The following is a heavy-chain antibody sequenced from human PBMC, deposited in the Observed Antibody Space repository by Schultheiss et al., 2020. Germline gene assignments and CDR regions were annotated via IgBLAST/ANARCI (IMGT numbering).Heavy chain of an antibody. J-gene: IGHJ4*02. CDR3: ARDPPGYCSGRNCYEDYFDY. V-gene: IGHV3-21*01. CDR2: IIGSSDFT. D-gene: IGHD3-9*01. Sequence: GGSLRLSCAASGFTFRNYTMSWVRQAPGKGLEWVSSIIGSSDFTHYADSVKGRFTISRDIAKHSLCLQMNSLRDEDTAVYYCARDPPGYCSGRNCYEDYFDYWGKGILVIVAS. CDR1: GFTFRNYT.